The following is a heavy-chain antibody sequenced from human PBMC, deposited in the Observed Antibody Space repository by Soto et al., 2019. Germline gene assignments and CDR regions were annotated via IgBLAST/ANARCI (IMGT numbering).Heavy chain of an antibody. CDR2: IIPIFGTA. D-gene: IGHD3-22*01. CDR1: GGTFSSYA. V-gene: IGHV1-69*01. Sequence: QVQLVQSGAEVKKPGSSVKVSCKASGGTFSSYAMSWVRQAPGQGLEWMGGIIPIFGTANYAQKFQGRVTITADESTSTAYMELSSLRSEDTAVYYCARGYYYDSSGYYYSYYFDYWGQGTLVTVSS. J-gene: IGHJ4*02. CDR3: ARGYYYDSSGYYYSYYFDY.